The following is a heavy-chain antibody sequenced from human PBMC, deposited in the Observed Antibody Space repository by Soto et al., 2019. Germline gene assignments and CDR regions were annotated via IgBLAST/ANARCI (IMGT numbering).Heavy chain of an antibody. CDR1: GFTFSIYG. J-gene: IGHJ4*02. CDR2: ISYDGSNK. Sequence: PGESLKISCAASGFTFSIYGMHWVLQAPGKGLEWVAVISYDGSNKYYADSVKGRFTISRDNSKNTLYLQMNSLRAEDTAVYYCAKDIGFQGPIRDSSDGYWGQGTLVTVSS. V-gene: IGHV3-30*18. D-gene: IGHD3-22*01. CDR3: AKDIGFQGPIRDSSDGY.